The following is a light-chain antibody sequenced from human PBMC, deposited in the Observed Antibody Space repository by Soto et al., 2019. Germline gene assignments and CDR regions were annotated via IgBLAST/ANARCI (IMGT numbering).Light chain of an antibody. J-gene: IGKJ4*01. V-gene: IGKV1-39*01. CDR1: QGITKY. Sequence: TQMTQSPSSLSASVGARVTITCRASQGITKYLNWYQQKPGKAPKLLVYAASSLQSGVPSRFSGSGYGTDFTLTISSLQPEDSATYFCQQSSNAPLTFGGGTKVEIK. CDR2: AAS. CDR3: QQSSNAPLT.